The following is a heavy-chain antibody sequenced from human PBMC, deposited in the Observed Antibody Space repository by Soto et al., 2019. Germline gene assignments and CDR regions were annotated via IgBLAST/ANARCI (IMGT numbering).Heavy chain of an antibody. CDR2: ISYDGSNK. CDR1: GVTFSSYA. V-gene: IGHV3-30-3*01. CDR3: ARDRRIQLWFYYYYYGMDV. J-gene: IGHJ6*02. Sequence: GGSMRLSCAASGVTFSSYAMHWVRQAPGKGLEWVAVISYDGSNKYYADSVKGRFTISRDNSKNTLYLQMNSLRAEDTAVYYCARDRRIQLWFYYYYYGMDVWGQGTTVTVSS. D-gene: IGHD5-18*01.